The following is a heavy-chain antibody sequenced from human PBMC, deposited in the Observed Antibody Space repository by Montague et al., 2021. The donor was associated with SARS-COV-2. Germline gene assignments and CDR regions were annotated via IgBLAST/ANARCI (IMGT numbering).Heavy chain of an antibody. Sequence: SETLSLTCTVSGGSISSPDYYWGRHRQSPGKGLDWIGSISYTGRTYYNLSLRSRVSFSRATSKNHFSLSLSSVTVAETAVYVCARKLPSRGATNKCYHYYFDDWGQGTLVTVSS. D-gene: IGHD4/OR15-4a*01. CDR2: ISYTGRT. V-gene: IGHV4-39*02. J-gene: IGHJ4*02. CDR3: ARKLPSRGATNKCYHYYFDD. CDR1: GGSISSPDYY.